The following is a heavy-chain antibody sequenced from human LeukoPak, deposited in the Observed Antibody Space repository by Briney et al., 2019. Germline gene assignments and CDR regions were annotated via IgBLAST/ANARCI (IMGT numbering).Heavy chain of an antibody. V-gene: IGHV4-31*03. CDR2: IYYSGST. D-gene: IGHD5-24*01. CDR1: GGSISSGGYY. Sequence: SETLSLTCTVSGGSISSGGYYWSWIRQHPGKGLEWIGYIYYSGSTYYNPSLKSRVTISVDTSENQFSLKLSSVTAADTAVYYCARAPVEMATMLDYWGQGTLVTVSS. J-gene: IGHJ4*02. CDR3: ARAPVEMATMLDY.